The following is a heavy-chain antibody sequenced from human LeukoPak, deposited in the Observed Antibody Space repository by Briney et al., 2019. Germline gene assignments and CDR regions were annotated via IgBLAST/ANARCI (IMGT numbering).Heavy chain of an antibody. CDR3: ARGKVFDP. Sequence: ASQSLSLTCSVSGGSISSGDHYWSWIRQPPGEGLEWIGNIHYSGSTYVNPSLKSRLSMSVDTSSNQFSLKLRSVTAADTAVYYCARGKVFDPCGPGTLVTVSS. J-gene: IGHJ5*02. V-gene: IGHV4-30-4*01. CDR1: GGSISSGDHY. CDR2: IHYSGST.